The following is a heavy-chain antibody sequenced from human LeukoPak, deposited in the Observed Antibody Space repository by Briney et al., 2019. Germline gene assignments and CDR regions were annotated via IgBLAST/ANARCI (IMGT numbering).Heavy chain of an antibody. V-gene: IGHV3-23*01. CDR2: ISATGGST. CDR1: GFAFSTFA. J-gene: IGHJ6*03. D-gene: IGHD2-15*01. CDR3: AKRHCRGGTCYSDSYYLDV. Sequence: PGGSLRLSCAASGFAFSTFAMSWVRQAPGKGLEWVSGISATGGSTYYADSVKGRFTISRDNSKNTVILQMSSLRLEDTALYYCAKRHCRGGTCYSDSYYLDVRGKGTTVTVSS.